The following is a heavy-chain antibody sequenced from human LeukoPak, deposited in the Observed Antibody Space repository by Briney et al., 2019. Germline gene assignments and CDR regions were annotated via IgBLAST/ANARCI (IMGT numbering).Heavy chain of an antibody. CDR2: IIPIFGTA. Sequence: ASAKVSCKASGGTFSSYAISWVRQAPGQGLEWMGGIIPIFGTANYAQKFQGRVTITADKSTSTAYMELSSLRSEDTAMYYCAREGYYDSSGYSVPTTAMDVWGKGTTVTVSS. D-gene: IGHD3-22*01. V-gene: IGHV1-69*06. CDR1: GGTFSSYA. CDR3: AREGYYDSSGYSVPTTAMDV. J-gene: IGHJ6*03.